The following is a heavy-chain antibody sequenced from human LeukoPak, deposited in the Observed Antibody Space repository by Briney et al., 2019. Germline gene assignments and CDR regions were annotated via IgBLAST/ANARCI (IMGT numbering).Heavy chain of an antibody. CDR1: GFTFSSYS. CDR2: ISGGSSTI. J-gene: IGHJ6*02. V-gene: IGHV3-48*02. CDR3: ATWWSDGMDV. D-gene: IGHD2-15*01. Sequence: GRSLRLSCAASGFTFSSYSMNWVRQAPGKGLEWVSYISGGSSTIYYADSVKGRLTISRDNAKNSLYLQMNSLRDEDTAVYYCATWWSDGMDVWGQGTTVTVSS.